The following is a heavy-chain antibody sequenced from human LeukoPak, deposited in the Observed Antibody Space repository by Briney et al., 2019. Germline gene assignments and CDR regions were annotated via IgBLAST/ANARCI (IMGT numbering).Heavy chain of an antibody. J-gene: IGHJ3*02. CDR1: GFTFSSYW. Sequence: GGSLRLSCAASGFTFSSYWMSWVRQAPGKGLEWVANIKPDGSEKYYVDSVKGRFTISRDNAKNSLYLQMNSLRAEDTAVYYCARDSGNYLDAFDIWGQGTTVTVSS. V-gene: IGHV3-7*01. CDR3: ARDSGNYLDAFDI. CDR2: IKPDGSEK. D-gene: IGHD1-7*01.